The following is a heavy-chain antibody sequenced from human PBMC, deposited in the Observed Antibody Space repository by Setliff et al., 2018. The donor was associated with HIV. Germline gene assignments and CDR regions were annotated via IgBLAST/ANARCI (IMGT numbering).Heavy chain of an antibody. CDR2: IYYSWST. CDR1: GGSISSSSYY. CDR3: ATYNWNFIVGY. J-gene: IGHJ4*02. Sequence: SETLSLTCTVSGGSISSSSYYWGWIRQPPGKGLEWIGSIYYSWSTYYNPSLKGRVTISVDTSKNQFSLKLSSVTAADTAVYYCATYNWNFIVGYWGQGTLVTVS. V-gene: IGHV4-39*07. D-gene: IGHD1-7*01.